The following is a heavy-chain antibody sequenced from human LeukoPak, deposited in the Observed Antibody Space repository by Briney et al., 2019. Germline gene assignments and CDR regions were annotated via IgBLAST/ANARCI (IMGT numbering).Heavy chain of an antibody. D-gene: IGHD6-13*01. V-gene: IGHV3-23*01. J-gene: IGHJ6*02. CDR1: GFTVSSNY. CDR2: ISGSGGST. CDR3: AKDQAGSSRPYGMDV. Sequence: GGSLRLSCAASGFTVSSNYMSWVRQAPGKGLEWVSAISGSGGSTYYADSVRGRFTISRDNSKNTLYLQMNSLRAEDTAVYYCAKDQAGSSRPYGMDVWGQGTTVTVSS.